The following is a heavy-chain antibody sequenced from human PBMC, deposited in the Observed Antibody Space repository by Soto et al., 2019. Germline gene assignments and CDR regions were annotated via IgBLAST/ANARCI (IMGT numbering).Heavy chain of an antibody. D-gene: IGHD3-3*01. CDR1: GGSISSYY. CDR3: ARIWRFLEGYCMDV. Sequence: NPSETLSLTCTVSGGSISSYYWSWIRQPPGKGLEWIGYIYYSGSTNYNPSLKSRVTISVDTSKNQFSLKPSSVTAADTAVYYCARIWRFLEGYCMDVWGKGTTVTVSS. V-gene: IGHV4-59*08. CDR2: IYYSGST. J-gene: IGHJ6*03.